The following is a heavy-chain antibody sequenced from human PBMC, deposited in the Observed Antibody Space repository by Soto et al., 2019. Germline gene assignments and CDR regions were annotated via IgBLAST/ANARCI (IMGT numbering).Heavy chain of an antibody. V-gene: IGHV4-39*01. CDR3: ARPRGMAAAGTGWFDP. CDR1: GGSISSSSYY. Sequence: PSETLSLTCTVSGGSISSSSYYWGWIRQPPGKGLEWIGSIYYSGSTYYNPSLKSRVTISVDTSKNQFSLKLSSVTAADTAVYYCARPRGMAAAGTGWFDPWGQGTLVTVSS. D-gene: IGHD6-13*01. J-gene: IGHJ5*02. CDR2: IYYSGST.